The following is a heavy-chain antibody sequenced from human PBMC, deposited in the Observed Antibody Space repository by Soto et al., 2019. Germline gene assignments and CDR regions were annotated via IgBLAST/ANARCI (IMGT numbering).Heavy chain of an antibody. D-gene: IGHD1-7*01. CDR3: AKDHQTYNWDYLFDS. CDR2: ISNDGNNK. V-gene: IGHV3-30*18. J-gene: IGHJ4*02. CDR1: GFTFSIND. Sequence: PGGSLRLSCAASGFTFSINDMHWVRRAPGRGLEWVAVISNDGNNKYYADSVKGRFTLSRDNSKNMVYLQMDSLRVEDTAVYFCAKDHQTYNWDYLFDSWGPGTLVTVSS.